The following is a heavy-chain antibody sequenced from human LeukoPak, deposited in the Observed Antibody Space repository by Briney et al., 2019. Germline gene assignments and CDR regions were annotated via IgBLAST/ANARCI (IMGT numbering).Heavy chain of an antibody. CDR2: IWYDGSNK. CDR3: ARDPPSSSLYDSSGYPEA. CDR1: GFTFSSYG. J-gene: IGHJ5*02. V-gene: IGHV3-33*01. D-gene: IGHD3-22*01. Sequence: GGSLRLSCAASGFTFSSYGMHWVRLAPGKGLEWVAVIWYDGSNKYYADSVKGRFTISRDNSKNTLYLQMNSLRAEDTAVYYCARDPPSSSLYDSSGYPEAWGQGTLVTVSS.